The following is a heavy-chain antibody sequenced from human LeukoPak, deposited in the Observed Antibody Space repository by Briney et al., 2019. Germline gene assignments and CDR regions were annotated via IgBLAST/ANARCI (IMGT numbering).Heavy chain of an antibody. CDR1: VYTFSHYD. V-gene: IGHV1-18*01. CDR3: ARTTGTRVLDF. J-gene: IGHJ4*02. CDR2: INGYRGNI. Sequence: ASVNVSFKSSVYTFSHYDITWVRQAPGKGLAWMGWINGYRGNIHYAQKFQGRVTMTTDTSTNTAHLEPRSLRSDDTAVYYCARTTGTRVLDFWGQGTLVTVSS. D-gene: IGHD1-1*01.